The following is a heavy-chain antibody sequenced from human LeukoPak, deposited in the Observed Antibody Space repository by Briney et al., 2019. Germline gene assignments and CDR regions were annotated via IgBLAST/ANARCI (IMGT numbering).Heavy chain of an antibody. J-gene: IGHJ3*02. V-gene: IGHV1-2*04. D-gene: IGHD3-22*01. CDR1: GYTFTSYD. CDR3: ARGISAMTVVVTGAFDI. CDR2: INPNSGGT. Sequence: ASVKVSCKASGYTFTSYDINWVRQATGQGLEWMGWINPNSGGTNFAQKFQGWVTMTRDTSISTAYMELSRLRSDDTAVYYCARGISAMTVVVTGAFDIWGQGTVVTVSS.